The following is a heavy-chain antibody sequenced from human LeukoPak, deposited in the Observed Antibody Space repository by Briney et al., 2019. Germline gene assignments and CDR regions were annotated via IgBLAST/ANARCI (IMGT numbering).Heavy chain of an antibody. J-gene: IGHJ6*03. CDR2: ISAYNGNT. CDR1: GYTFTSYG. D-gene: IGHD3-9*01. CDR3: ARVDYHILTGYYKGYYYYYMDV. V-gene: IGHV1-18*01. Sequence: ASVKVSCKASGYTFTSYGISWVRQAPGQGLELMGWISAYNGNTNYAQKLQGRVTMTTDTSTSTAYMELRSLRSDDTAVYYCARVDYHILTGYYKGYYYYYMDVWGKGTTVTVSS.